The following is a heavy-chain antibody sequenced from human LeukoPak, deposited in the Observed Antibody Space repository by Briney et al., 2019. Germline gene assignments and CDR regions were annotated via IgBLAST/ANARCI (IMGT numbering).Heavy chain of an antibody. CDR1: GFTFSSYW. Sequence: GGSLRLSCVASGFTFSSYWMHWVRQASGKGLVWVSRINTDGSSTNYADSVKGRFTISRDNAKNTLYLQMNSLRAEDTAVYYCAREVLAVAGISNYWGQGTPVTVSS. CDR2: INTDGSST. V-gene: IGHV3-74*01. CDR3: AREVLAVAGISNY. J-gene: IGHJ4*02. D-gene: IGHD6-19*01.